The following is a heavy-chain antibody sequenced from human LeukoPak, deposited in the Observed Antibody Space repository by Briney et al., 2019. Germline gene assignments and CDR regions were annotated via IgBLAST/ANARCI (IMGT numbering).Heavy chain of an antibody. D-gene: IGHD6-13*01. CDR2: INPNSGGT. CDR3: ARSKYGSSWKKGQNNWFDP. CDR1: GYTFTGYY. V-gene: IGHV1-2*02. Sequence: ASVKVSCKASGYTFTGYYMHWVRQAPGQGLEWMGWINPNSGGTNYAQKFQGRVTMTRDTSISTAYMELSRLRSDDTAVYYCARSKYGSSWKKGQNNWFDPWGQGTLVTVSS. J-gene: IGHJ5*02.